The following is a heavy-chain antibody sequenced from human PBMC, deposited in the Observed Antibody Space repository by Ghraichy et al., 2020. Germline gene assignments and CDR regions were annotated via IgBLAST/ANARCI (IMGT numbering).Heavy chain of an antibody. D-gene: IGHD5-12*01. CDR2: LWYDGSNK. CDR1: GFTFTTYG. Sequence: GGSLRLSCAASGFTFTTYGMHWVRQTPGKGLEWVASLWYDGSNKYYAESVKGRFAISRDNVRSTLYLYMNSLRAEDTAVYYCARDDRFYSGYEHYGMDVWGQGTTVTVSS. V-gene: IGHV3-33*01. J-gene: IGHJ6*02. CDR3: ARDDRFYSGYEHYGMDV.